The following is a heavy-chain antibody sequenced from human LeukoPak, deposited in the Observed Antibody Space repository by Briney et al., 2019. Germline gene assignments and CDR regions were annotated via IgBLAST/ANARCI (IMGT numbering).Heavy chain of an antibody. J-gene: IGHJ4*02. D-gene: IGHD5-12*01. CDR1: GYSFTSYW. CDR2: IDPSDSYT. V-gene: IGHV5-10-1*01. Sequence: GESLRISREGYGYSFTSYWISWVRQMPGKGLEWMGRIDPSDSYTNYSPSFQGHVTISADKSISTAYLQWSSLKASDTAMYYCARHYSGYEGFDYWGQGTLVTVSS. CDR3: ARHYSGYEGFDY.